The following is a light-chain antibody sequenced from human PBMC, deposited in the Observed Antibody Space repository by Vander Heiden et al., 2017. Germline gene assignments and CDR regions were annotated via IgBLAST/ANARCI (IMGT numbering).Light chain of an antibody. V-gene: IGKV1-12*01. Sequence: DIQMTQYPSAVPASRGDRDNITCRASQENRTWLAWYQQKPGKAPKLLIYAASTLQSGVPSRFSGSGSGTDFTLTISSLQPEDFATYYCLQADSFPLTFGGGTKVEVK. CDR1: QENRTW. J-gene: IGKJ4*01. CDR2: AAS. CDR3: LQADSFPLT.